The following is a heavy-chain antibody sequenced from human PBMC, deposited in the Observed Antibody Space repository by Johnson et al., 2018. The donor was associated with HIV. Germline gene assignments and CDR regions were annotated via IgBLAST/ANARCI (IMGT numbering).Heavy chain of an antibody. CDR1: GFTVSSNY. J-gene: IGHJ3*02. V-gene: IGHV3-66*01. CDR3: AKDQDGDYSVIFAFDI. D-gene: IGHD4-17*01. Sequence: LVESGGGLVQPGGSLRLSCAASGFTVSSNYMSWVRQAPGKVLEWVSVIYSGGSTYYADSVKGRFTISRDNSKNTLYLQMNSLRAEDTAVYYCAKDQDGDYSVIFAFDIWGQGTMVTVSS. CDR2: IYSGGST.